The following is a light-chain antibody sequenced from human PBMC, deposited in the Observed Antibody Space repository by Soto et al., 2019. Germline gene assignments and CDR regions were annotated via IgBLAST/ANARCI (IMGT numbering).Light chain of an antibody. CDR2: DVS. J-gene: IGLJ2*01. V-gene: IGLV2-11*01. Sequence: QSALTQPRSVSGSPGQTVTISCTGTSRDVGSYNYVSWYQQYPGKAPKLIIYDVSRRPSGVPDRFSGSKYGSTASLTISGLQADDEAVYYCQTWGTGFQVFGGGTKLTVL. CDR3: QTWGTGFQV. CDR1: SRDVGSYNY.